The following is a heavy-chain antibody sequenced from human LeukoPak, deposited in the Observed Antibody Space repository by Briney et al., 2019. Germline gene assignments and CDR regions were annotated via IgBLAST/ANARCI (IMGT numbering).Heavy chain of an antibody. V-gene: IGHV2-5*01. CDR3: AHRPMGNWFDP. J-gene: IGHJ5*02. CDR2: IYWNDDK. CDR1: GFSLSTSGGG. Sequence: SGPTLVKPTQTLTLTCTFSGFSLSTSGGGVGWIRQPPGKALEWLTLIYWNDDKRYSPSLKSRLTITKDTSKNQVVLTMTNMDPVDTATYYCAHRPMGNWFDPWGQGTLVTVSS. D-gene: IGHD1-26*01.